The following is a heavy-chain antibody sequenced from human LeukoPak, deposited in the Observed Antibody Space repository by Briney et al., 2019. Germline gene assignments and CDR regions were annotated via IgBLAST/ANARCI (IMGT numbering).Heavy chain of an antibody. J-gene: IGHJ4*02. D-gene: IGHD6-6*01. V-gene: IGHV3-7*01. CDR1: GFTFSSYW. CDR2: IKQDGSEK. CDR3: ARAGRRLLFLDS. Sequence: GGPLRLSCAASGFTFSSYWMTWVRQAPGKGLEWVANIKQDGSEKYYVDSVKGRFTISRDNAKNSVYLQMNSLRAEDTAVYYCARAGRRLLFLDSWGLGTLVTVSS.